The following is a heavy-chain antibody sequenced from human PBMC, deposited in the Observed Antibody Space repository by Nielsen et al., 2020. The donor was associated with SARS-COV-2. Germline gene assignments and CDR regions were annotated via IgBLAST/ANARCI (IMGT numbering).Heavy chain of an antibody. V-gene: IGHV4-59*08. CDR3: ARLAVAGGYYFDY. CDR1: GGSISSYY. CDR2: IYYSGGT. J-gene: IGHJ4*02. Sequence: SETLSLTCTVSGGSISSYYWSWIRQPPGKGLEWIGYIYYSGGTNYNPSLKSRVTISVDTSKNQFSLKLSSVTAADTAVYYCARLAVAGGYYFDYWGQGTLVTVSS. D-gene: IGHD6-19*01.